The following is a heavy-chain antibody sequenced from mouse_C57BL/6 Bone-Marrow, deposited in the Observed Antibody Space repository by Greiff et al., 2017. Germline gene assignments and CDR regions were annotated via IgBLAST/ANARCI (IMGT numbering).Heavy chain of an antibody. CDR1: GYTFTDYY. CDR3: ARAGIYYDYDWGFAY. D-gene: IGHD2-4*01. CDR2: INPNNGGT. J-gene: IGHJ3*01. Sequence: EVQLQQSGPELAKPGASVKISCKASGYTFTDYYMNWVKQSNGKGIEWIGDINPNNGGTSYHQKFKGKATLTVDKSSSTAYMELRSLTSEDSAVYYCARAGIYYDYDWGFAYWGQGTLVTVSA. V-gene: IGHV1-26*01.